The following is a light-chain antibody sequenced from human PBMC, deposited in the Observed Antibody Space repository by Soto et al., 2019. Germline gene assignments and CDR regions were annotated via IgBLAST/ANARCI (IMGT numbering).Light chain of an antibody. CDR1: QSVSSSY. Sequence: EIVMTQSPDTLSVSPGERATLSCRASQSVSSSYLAWYQQKPGQAPRPLIYGASRRATGIPDRFSGSGSGTDFTLTISRLEPEDFAVYYCQQYGSSPWTFGQGTKVDIK. CDR2: GAS. V-gene: IGKV3-20*01. CDR3: QQYGSSPWT. J-gene: IGKJ1*01.